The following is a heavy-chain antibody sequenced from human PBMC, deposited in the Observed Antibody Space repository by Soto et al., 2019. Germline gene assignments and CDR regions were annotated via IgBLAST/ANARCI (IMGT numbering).Heavy chain of an antibody. J-gene: IGHJ6*02. CDR2: IYYSGST. Sequence: PSETLSLTCTVSGGSISSSSYYWGWIRQPPGKGLEWIGSIYYSGSTYYNPSLKSRVTISVDTSKNQFSLKLSSVTAADTAVYYCDCIAARPRDYYGTDVWGQGTRVTVYS. D-gene: IGHD6-6*01. CDR1: GGSISSSSYY. V-gene: IGHV4-39*01. CDR3: DCIAARPRDYYGTDV.